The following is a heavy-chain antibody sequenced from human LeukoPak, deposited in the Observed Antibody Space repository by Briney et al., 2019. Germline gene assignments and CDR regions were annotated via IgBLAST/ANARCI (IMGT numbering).Heavy chain of an antibody. D-gene: IGHD4-17*01. CDR2: ISDTSSHI. Sequence: RGSLRLSCAASGFTFSSYSMNWVRQAPGKGLEWVSSISDTSSHIYYADSVKGRFTISRDNAKNSLYLQMNSLRAEDTAVYYCARGDYGYYFEDWGQGILVTVSS. CDR1: GFTFSSYS. J-gene: IGHJ4*02. CDR3: ARGDYGYYFED. V-gene: IGHV3-21*01.